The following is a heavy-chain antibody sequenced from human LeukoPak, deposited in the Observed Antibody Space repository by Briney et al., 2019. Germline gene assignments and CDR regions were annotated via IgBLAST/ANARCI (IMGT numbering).Heavy chain of an antibody. D-gene: IGHD6-13*01. CDR1: GFTVSSNY. Sequence: PGGSLRLSCAASGFTVSSNYMSWVRQAPGKGLEWVSAISGSGGSTYYADSVKGRFTISRDNSKNTLYLQMNSPRAEDTAVYYCAKYSSSWSIDYWGQGTLVTVSS. CDR3: AKYSSSWSIDY. CDR2: ISGSGGST. V-gene: IGHV3-53*05. J-gene: IGHJ4*02.